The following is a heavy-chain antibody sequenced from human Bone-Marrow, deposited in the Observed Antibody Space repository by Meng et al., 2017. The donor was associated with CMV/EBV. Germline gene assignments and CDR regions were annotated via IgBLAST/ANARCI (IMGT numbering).Heavy chain of an antibody. D-gene: IGHD2-15*01. CDR3: ARDPFEGYCSGGSCPGWYFDL. CDR2: ISSSGSTI. CDR1: GFTFSSYE. J-gene: IGHJ2*01. V-gene: IGHV3-48*03. Sequence: GESLKISCAASGFTFSSYEMNWVRQAPGKGLEWVSYISSSGSTIYYADSVKGRFTISRDNAKNSLYLQMNSLRAEDTAVYYCARDPFEGYCSGGSCPGWYFDLWGRGTLVTVSS.